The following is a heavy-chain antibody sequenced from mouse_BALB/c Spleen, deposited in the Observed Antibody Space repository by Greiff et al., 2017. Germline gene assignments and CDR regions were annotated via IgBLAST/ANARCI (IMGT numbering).Heavy chain of an antibody. Sequence: EVKLVESGGGLVQPGGSLKLSCAASGFTFSSYGMSWVRQTPDKSLVLVATINSNGGSTYYPDSVTGRFIIYRDTAKNTLYLQMSSLKTEDTAMYYCARADYDGWDYWGQGTTRTVSA. D-gene: IGHD2-4*01. V-gene: IGHV5-6-3*01. CDR2: INSNGGST. J-gene: IGHJ2*01. CDR1: GFTFSSYG. CDR3: ARADYDGWDY.